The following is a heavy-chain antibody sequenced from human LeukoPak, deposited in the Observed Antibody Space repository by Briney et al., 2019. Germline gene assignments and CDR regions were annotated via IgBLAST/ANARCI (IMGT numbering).Heavy chain of an antibody. Sequence: GGSLRLSCVASEFNFFSYGMQWVRQAPGKGLVWVSRIFADGSTTSYADSVEGRFTISRDNAKNTLYLQMNSLRAGDTAVYYCARELPREVTLDYWGQGTLVTVSP. CDR2: IFADGSTT. D-gene: IGHD2-21*02. CDR1: EFNFFSYG. J-gene: IGHJ4*01. CDR3: ARELPREVTLDY. V-gene: IGHV3-74*01.